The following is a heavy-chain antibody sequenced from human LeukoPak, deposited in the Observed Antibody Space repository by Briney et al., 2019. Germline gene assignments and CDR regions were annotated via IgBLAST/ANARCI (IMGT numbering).Heavy chain of an antibody. J-gene: IGHJ4*01. D-gene: IGHD5-12*01. V-gene: IGHV3-30*03. CDR2: ISYDGSNK. Sequence: PGGSLRLSCAASGFTFSNAWMSWVRQAPGKGLEWVAVISYDGSNKYYADSVKGRFTISRDNSKNTLYLQMNSLRVEDTAMYYCARDHRYAFDNWGHGTLVTVSS. CDR3: ARDHRYAFDN. CDR1: GFTFSNAW.